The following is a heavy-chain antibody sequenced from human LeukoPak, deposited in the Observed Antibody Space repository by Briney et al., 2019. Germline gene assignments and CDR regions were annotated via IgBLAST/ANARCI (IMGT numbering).Heavy chain of an antibody. CDR2: INFSGGT. Sequence: GASVKVSCKASGYPFTSYYMHWLRQAPGQGLEWMGWINFSGGTKYAENFRGRVTMTRDTSMATAYMELTTLTSDDTAAYYCARDLRLFDYWGQGTLITVSS. J-gene: IGHJ4*02. D-gene: IGHD3-3*01. CDR1: GYPFTSYY. CDR3: ARDLRLFDY. V-gene: IGHV1-2*02.